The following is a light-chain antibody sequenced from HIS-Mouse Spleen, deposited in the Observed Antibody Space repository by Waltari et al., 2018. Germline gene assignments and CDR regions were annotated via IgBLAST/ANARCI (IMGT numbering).Light chain of an antibody. CDR1: ALPKKY. CDR2: EDS. J-gene: IGLJ2*01. Sequence: SYELTPPPSVSVSPGQTASITCSGDALPKKYAYWYQQNSGQAPVLVIYEDSKRPSGIPEGFSGSSSGTMATLTISGAQVEDEADYYCYSTDSSGNHRVFGGGTKLTVL. V-gene: IGLV3-10*01. CDR3: YSTDSSGNHRV.